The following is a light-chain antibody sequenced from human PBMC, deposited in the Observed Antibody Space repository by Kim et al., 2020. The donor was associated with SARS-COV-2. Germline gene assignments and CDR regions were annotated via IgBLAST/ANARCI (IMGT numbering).Light chain of an antibody. J-gene: IGKJ5*01. Sequence: ALPPGERPTLACRASQSISSNLAWYQQNPGQAPRVLIYDASARATGIPARFSGSGSGTDFTLTISNVQSEDFAVYYCQQYAYWRAFGQGTRLEIK. V-gene: IGKV3-15*01. CDR1: QSISSN. CDR3: QQYAYWRA. CDR2: DAS.